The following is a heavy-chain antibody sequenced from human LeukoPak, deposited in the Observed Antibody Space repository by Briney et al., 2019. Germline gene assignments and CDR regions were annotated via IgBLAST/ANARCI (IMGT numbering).Heavy chain of an antibody. CDR2: ISYDGSNK. D-gene: IGHD3-22*01. V-gene: IGHV3-30*18. CDR1: GFTFSSYG. J-gene: IGHJ4*02. CDR3: AKFIYYDSSGPYYFDY. Sequence: GGSLRLSCAASGFTFSSYGMHWVRQAPGKGLEWVAVISYDGSNKYYADSVKGRFTISRDNSKNTLYLQMNSLRAEDTAVYYCAKFIYYDSSGPYYFDYWGQGTLVTVSS.